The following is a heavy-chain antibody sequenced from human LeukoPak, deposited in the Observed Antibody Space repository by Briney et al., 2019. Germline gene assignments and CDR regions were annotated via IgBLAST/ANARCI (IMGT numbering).Heavy chain of an antibody. J-gene: IGHJ4*02. D-gene: IGHD2-15*01. CDR3: TKDGGRTIMVVAASHY. V-gene: IGHV3-23*01. CDR2: ISGRGDST. CDR1: GFTFSSYA. Sequence: GGSLRLSCAASGFTFSSYAMSWVRQAPGKGLEWVSGISGRGDSTYYADSVKGRFTISRDNSKNTPYLQMNSLRAEDTAVYYCTKDGGRTIMVVAASHYWGQGTLVTVSS.